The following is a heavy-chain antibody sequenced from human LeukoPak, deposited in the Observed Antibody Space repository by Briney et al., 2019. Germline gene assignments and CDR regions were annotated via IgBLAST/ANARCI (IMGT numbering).Heavy chain of an antibody. CDR1: GYTFTGYY. Sequence: ASVKVSCKASGYTFTGYYMHCVRQAPGQGLEWMGRINPNSGDTNYAQKFQGRVTMTRDTSISTAYLELSRLRGDDTAVYYCVPSSTDPYFDYWGQGTLVTVSS. J-gene: IGHJ4*02. D-gene: IGHD4-11*01. CDR3: VPSSTDPYFDY. V-gene: IGHV1-2*06. CDR2: INPNSGDT.